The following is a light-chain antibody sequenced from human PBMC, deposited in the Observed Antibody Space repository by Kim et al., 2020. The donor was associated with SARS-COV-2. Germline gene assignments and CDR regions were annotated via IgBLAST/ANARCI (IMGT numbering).Light chain of an antibody. J-gene: IGKJ2*01. CDR3: QQDHTNPYT. CDR1: QDIRND. CDR2: AAS. V-gene: IGKV1-6*01. Sequence: ASVGDRVTITCRASQDIRNDLGWYQQNPGRAPKLLIYAASTLQSGVPCRFGGSGSGTDFTITIDCLQSDDFANYYCQQDHTNPYTFGQGTKLEIK.